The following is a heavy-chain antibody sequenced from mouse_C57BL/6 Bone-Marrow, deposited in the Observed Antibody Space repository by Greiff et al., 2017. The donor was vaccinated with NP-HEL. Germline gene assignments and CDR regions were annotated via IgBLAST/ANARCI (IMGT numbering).Heavy chain of an antibody. D-gene: IGHD4-1*01. CDR3: AREVNWDGRVDY. CDR2: IYPRSGNT. CDR1: GYTFTSYG. V-gene: IGHV1-81*01. J-gene: IGHJ2*01. Sequence: VQLQQSGAELARPGASVKLSCKASGYTFTSYGISWVKQRTGQGLEWIGEIYPRSGNTYYNEKFKGTATLTADKSSSTAYMELRSLTSEDSAVYFCAREVNWDGRVDYWGQGTTLTVSS.